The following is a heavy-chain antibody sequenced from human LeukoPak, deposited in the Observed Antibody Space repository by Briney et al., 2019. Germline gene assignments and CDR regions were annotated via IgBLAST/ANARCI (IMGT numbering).Heavy chain of an antibody. CDR3: ARDEGWLQFDD. D-gene: IGHD5-12*01. J-gene: IGHJ4*02. CDR1: GFTFSYYW. CDR2: INQDGSEK. V-gene: IGHV3-7*01. Sequence: TGGSLRLSCAAPGFTFSYYWMSWVRQAPGKGLEWVANINQDGSEKYYVDSLKGRFTISRDNAKNSLYLRMNSLRADDTAVYYCARDEGWLQFDDWGQGTLVTVSS.